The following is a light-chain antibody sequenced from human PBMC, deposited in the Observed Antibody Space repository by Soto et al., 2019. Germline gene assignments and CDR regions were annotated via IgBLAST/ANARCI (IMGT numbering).Light chain of an antibody. CDR3: QQYNSYS. V-gene: IGKV1-5*01. Sequence: DIQMTQSPSTLSASVGDRVTITCRASQSISDWLAWFQLKPGKAPKLLIYDASSLESGVPSRFSGSGSGTEFTLTISSLQPEDFATYYCQQYNSYSFGQGTKVDIK. CDR2: DAS. CDR1: QSISDW. J-gene: IGKJ1*01.